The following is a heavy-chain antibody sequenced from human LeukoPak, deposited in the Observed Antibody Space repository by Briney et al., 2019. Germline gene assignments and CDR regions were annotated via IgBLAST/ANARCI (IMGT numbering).Heavy chain of an antibody. V-gene: IGHV1-18*01. CDR1: GYTFTSYG. J-gene: IGHJ4*02. CDR3: AKAGGGYCSGGSCYLSFHFDY. CDR2: ISAYNGNT. D-gene: IGHD2-15*01. Sequence: ASVKVSCKASGYTFTSYGISWVRQAPGRGLDWMGWISAYNGNTNYAQKFQGRVTMTRDTSISTAYMELSRLRSDDTAVYYCAKAGGGYCSGGSCYLSFHFDYWGQGTLVTVSS.